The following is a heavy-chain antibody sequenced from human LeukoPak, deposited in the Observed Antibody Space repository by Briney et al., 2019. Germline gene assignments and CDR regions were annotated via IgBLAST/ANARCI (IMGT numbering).Heavy chain of an antibody. CDR3: ARSRGKLQWPYYYYGMDV. J-gene: IGHJ6*02. CDR1: GFTFSDYY. CDR2: ISSSGSTI. D-gene: IGHD5-24*01. V-gene: IGHV3-11*01. Sequence: GGSLRLSCAASGFTFSDYYMSWIRQAPGKGLEWVSYISSSGSTIYYADSVKGRFTISRDNAKNSLYLQMNSLRAEDTAVYYCARSRGKLQWPYYYYGMDVWGQGTTVTVS.